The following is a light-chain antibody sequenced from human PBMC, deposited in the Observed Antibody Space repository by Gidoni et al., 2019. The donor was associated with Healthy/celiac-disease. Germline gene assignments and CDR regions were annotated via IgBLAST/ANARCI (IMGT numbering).Light chain of an antibody. J-gene: IGKJ1*01. CDR1: QSVSSY. V-gene: IGKV3-11*01. CDR3: QQRSNWSWT. Sequence: EIVLTQSPATLSLSPGERATLPCRASQSVSSYLAWYQQKPGQAPRLLIYDASNRATGIPARFSGSGSGTDFTLTISSREPEDFAVYYCQQRSNWSWTFGQGTKVEIK. CDR2: DAS.